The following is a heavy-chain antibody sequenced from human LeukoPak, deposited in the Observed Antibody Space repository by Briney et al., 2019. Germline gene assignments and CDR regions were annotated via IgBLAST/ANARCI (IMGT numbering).Heavy chain of an antibody. CDR3: AINIVVVTAPESPLDY. V-gene: IGHV1-2*02. D-gene: IGHD2-21*02. CDR1: GYTFTGYY. Sequence: GASVKVSCKASGYTFTGYYMHWVRQAPGQGLEWMGWINPNSGGTNYAQKFQGRVTMTRDTSISTAYMELSRLRSDDTAVYYCAINIVVVTAPESPLDYWGQGTLVTVSS. CDR2: INPNSGGT. J-gene: IGHJ4*02.